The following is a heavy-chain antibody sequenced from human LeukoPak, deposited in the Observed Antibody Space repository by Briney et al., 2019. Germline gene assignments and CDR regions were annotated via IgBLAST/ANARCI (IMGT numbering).Heavy chain of an antibody. CDR1: GFTFSSYS. J-gene: IGHJ4*02. Sequence: GGSPRLSCAASGFTFSSYSMNWVRQAPGKGLEWASSISSSSSYIYYADSVKGRFTISRDNAKNSLYLQMNSLRAEDTAVYYCARDYYDSSGPTYYDYWGQGTLVTVSS. V-gene: IGHV3-21*01. CDR2: ISSSSSYI. CDR3: ARDYYDSSGPTYYDY. D-gene: IGHD3-22*01.